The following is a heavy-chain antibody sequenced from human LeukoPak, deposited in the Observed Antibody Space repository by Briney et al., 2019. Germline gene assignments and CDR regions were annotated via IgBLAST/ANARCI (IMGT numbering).Heavy chain of an antibody. CDR1: GYTFTSYG. Sequence: ASVKVSCKASGYTFTSYGISWVRQAPGQGLEWMGWISAYNGNTNYAQKLQGRVTMTTDTSTSTAYMELRSLRSDDTAVYYCARYTSESAPGDWSPLGPGWADYWGQGTLVTVSS. J-gene: IGHJ4*02. CDR2: ISAYNGNT. D-gene: IGHD3/OR15-3a*01. V-gene: IGHV1-18*01. CDR3: ARYTSESAPGDWSPLGPGWADY.